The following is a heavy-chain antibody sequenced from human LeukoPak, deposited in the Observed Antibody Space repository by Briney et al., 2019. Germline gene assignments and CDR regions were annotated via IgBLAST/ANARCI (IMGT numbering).Heavy chain of an antibody. D-gene: IGHD3-10*01. CDR3: AKDFRRSSLLHRGTRAYYMDV. CDR1: GFTFSSYA. J-gene: IGHJ6*03. V-gene: IGHV3-23*01. Sequence: PGGSLRLSCAASGFTFSSYAMSWVRQAPGKGLEWVSAIGGSGGSTHYADSVKGRFTISRDNSRNTLYLQMNSLRAEDTAVYYCAKDFRRSSLLHRGTRAYYMDVWGKGTSVIVSS. CDR2: IGGSGGST.